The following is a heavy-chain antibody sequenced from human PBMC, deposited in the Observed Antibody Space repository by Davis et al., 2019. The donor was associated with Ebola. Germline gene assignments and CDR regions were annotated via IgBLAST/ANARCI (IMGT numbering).Heavy chain of an antibody. CDR2: IYYSGST. J-gene: IGHJ4*02. D-gene: IGHD6-13*01. V-gene: IGHV4-59*12. CDR3: AREAGEQLARNYYFDY. CDR1: GGSISSYY. Sequence: PSETLSLTCTVSGGSISSYYWSWIRQPPGKGLEWIGYIYYSGSTNYNPSLKSRVTMSVDRSKNQFSLMLNSVTAADTAVYYCAREAGEQLARNYYFDYWGQGTLVTVSS.